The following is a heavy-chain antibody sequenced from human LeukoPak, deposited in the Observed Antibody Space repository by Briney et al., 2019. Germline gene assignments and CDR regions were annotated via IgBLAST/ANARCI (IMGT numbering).Heavy chain of an antibody. CDR3: ARDVGVAASPRFAFDI. CDR2: ISSSSSYI. D-gene: IGHD2-15*01. J-gene: IGHJ3*02. V-gene: IGHV3-21*04. Sequence: PGGSLRLSCAASGFTFSSYSMNWVRQAPGKGLEWVSSISSSSSYIYYADSVKGRFTISRDNAKNSLYLQMNSLRAEDTAVYYCARDVGVAASPRFAFDIWGQGTMVTVSS. CDR1: GFTFSSYS.